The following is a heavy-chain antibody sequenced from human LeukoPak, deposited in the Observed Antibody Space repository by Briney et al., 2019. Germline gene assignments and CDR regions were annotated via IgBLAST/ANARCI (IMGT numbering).Heavy chain of an antibody. J-gene: IGHJ5*02. CDR3: ARHSFYCSSTSCPNWFDP. V-gene: IGHV1-69*05. CDR2: IIPIFGTA. Sequence: SVKVSCKASGGTFSSYAISWVRQAPGQGLEWMGGIIPIFGTANYAQKFQGRVTITTDESTSTAHMELSSLRSEDTAVYYCARHSFYCSSTSCPNWFDPWGQGTLVTVSS. D-gene: IGHD2-2*01. CDR1: GGTFSSYA.